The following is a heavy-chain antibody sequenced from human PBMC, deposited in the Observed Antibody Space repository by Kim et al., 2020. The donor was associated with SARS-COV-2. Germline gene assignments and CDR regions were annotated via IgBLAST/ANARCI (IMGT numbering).Heavy chain of an antibody. CDR3: AGSNKYYYYYGMDV. V-gene: IGHV4-59*01. Sequence: NPSLKSRVTISVDTSKNQFSLKLSSVTAADTAVDYCAGSNKYYYYYGMDVWGQGTTVTVSS. J-gene: IGHJ6*02.